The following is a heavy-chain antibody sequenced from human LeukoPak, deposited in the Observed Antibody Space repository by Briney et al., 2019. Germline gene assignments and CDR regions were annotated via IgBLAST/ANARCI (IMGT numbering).Heavy chain of an antibody. CDR3: ARDRVYDILTGYSDMTDY. V-gene: IGHV4-34*01. CDR1: GGSFRGYY. D-gene: IGHD3-9*01. CDR2: INFGGSI. Sequence: SETLSLTCAVYGGSFRGYYWSWIRQPPGKGLEWIGEINFGGSINYTPSLKSRVTISVDTSKNQFSLKLSSVTAADTDVYYCARDRVYDILTGYSDMTDYWGQGTLVTVSS. J-gene: IGHJ4*02.